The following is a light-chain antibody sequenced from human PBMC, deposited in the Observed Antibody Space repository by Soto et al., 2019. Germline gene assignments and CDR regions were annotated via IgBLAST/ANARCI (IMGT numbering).Light chain of an antibody. Sequence: QSARTQPASVSGSPGQSITISCTGTSGDIGSYNRVSWYQQHPSKAPKLIIYEVTDRPSGVSNRFSGSKSGNTASLTISGLQAEDEAEYYCSSYTNINTRACVFGTGTKVTVL. CDR1: SGDIGSYNR. J-gene: IGLJ1*01. CDR3: SSYTNINTRACV. CDR2: EVT. V-gene: IGLV2-14*01.